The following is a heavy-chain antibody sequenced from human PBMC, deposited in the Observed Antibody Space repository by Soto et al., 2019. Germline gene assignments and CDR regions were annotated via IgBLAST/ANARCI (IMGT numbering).Heavy chain of an antibody. D-gene: IGHD3-10*01. Sequence: QITLKESGPTLVKPTQTLTLTCSFSGFSLSTSGVGVGWIRQPPGKALEWLALIYWDDDKRYSPSLKSRLNINKNNSKSQVVLTKTNMYPVDTASYYCATYGSGRYWFGPLGQGNLVTGFS. J-gene: IGHJ5*02. CDR2: IYWDDDK. CDR1: GFSLSTSGVG. CDR3: ATYGSGRYWFGP. V-gene: IGHV2-5*02.